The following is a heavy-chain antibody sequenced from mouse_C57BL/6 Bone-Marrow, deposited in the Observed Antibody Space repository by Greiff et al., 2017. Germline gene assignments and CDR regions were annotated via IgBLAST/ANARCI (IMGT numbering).Heavy chain of an antibody. CDR2: INPYNGDT. J-gene: IGHJ2*01. V-gene: IGHV1-20*01. CDR3: LYYYFDY. CDR1: GYSFTGYF. Sequence: EVQLQQSGPELVKPGDSVRISCKASGYSFTGYFMNWVMQSHGKSLEWIGRINPYNGDTFYNQKFKGKATLTVDKSSSTAHMELSSLTSEDTAVYYCLYYYFDYWGQGTTLTVSS. D-gene: IGHD1-1*01.